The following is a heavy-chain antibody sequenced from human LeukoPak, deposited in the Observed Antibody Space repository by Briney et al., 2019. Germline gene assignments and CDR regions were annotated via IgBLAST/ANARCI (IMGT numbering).Heavy chain of an antibody. CDR2: ISHDGTNK. CDR1: GFAFSRYG. CDR3: ARGPGALDY. D-gene: IGHD2-2*01. Sequence: PGGSLRLSCAASGFAFSRYGMHWVRQAPGKGLKGVALISHDGTNKNHADSVKGRFTISRDNSNNTLYLQMSSLRPDDTAVYYCARGPGALDYWGQGTLVTVSS. J-gene: IGHJ4*02. V-gene: IGHV3-30*03.